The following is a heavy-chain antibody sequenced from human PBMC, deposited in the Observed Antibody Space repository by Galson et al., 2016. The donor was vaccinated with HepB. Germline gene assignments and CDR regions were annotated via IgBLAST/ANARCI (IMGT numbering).Heavy chain of an antibody. V-gene: IGHV3-30*03. Sequence: SLRLSCAASGFTFSIYGMHWVRQAPGKGLEWVAVISYDGSNKYYADSVKGRFTISRDNSKNTLYLQMNSLSAEDTAVYYCARERDPLLGYYYMDVWGKGTTVIVSS. J-gene: IGHJ6*03. CDR2: ISYDGSNK. CDR3: ARERDPLLGYYYMDV. D-gene: IGHD6-13*01. CDR1: GFTFSIYG.